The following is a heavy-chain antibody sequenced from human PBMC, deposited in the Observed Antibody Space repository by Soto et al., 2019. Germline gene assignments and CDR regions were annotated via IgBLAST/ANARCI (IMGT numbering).Heavy chain of an antibody. V-gene: IGHV3-30*18. J-gene: IGHJ6*02. CDR2: ISYDGTNK. CDR3: AKDRLWLATGDYYFGLDV. Sequence: QVQLVESGGGVVQPGRSLRLSCAAPGFSFSSHAMHWVRQAPGKGLEWVAVISYDGTNKNYADSVKGRFTISRDNSKNTMSLQMNSLRPEDTAVYYCAKDRLWLATGDYYFGLDVWGQGTKVTISS. D-gene: IGHD6-19*01. CDR1: GFSFSSHA.